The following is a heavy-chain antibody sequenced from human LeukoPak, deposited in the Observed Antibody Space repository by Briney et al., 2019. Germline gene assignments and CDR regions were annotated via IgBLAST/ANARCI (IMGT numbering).Heavy chain of an antibody. V-gene: IGHV4-4*02. CDR3: ARNGYYSADY. CDR2: IHRSGST. CDR1: GGSISNGNW. Sequence: PSGTLSLTCGVSGGSISNGNWWSWVRQPPGKGLEWIGEIHRSGSTNCNPSLKSRVTISVDKSRNQFSLMLTSMTAADTAVYYCARNGYYSADYWGQGTLVTVSS. J-gene: IGHJ4*02. D-gene: IGHD4-17*01.